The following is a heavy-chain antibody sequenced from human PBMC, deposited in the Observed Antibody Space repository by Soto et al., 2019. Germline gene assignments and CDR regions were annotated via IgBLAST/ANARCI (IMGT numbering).Heavy chain of an antibody. CDR2: ISAYNGNT. CDR1: GYTFTSYG. CDR3: ARDMALEYSSSSGGFDP. D-gene: IGHD6-6*01. V-gene: IGHV1-18*01. J-gene: IGHJ5*02. Sequence: ASVKVSCKASGYTFTSYGISWVRQAPGQGLEWMGWISAYNGNTNYAQKLQGRVTMTTDTSTSTAYMELRSLRSDDTAVYYCARDMALEYSSSSGGFDPWGQGTLVTVSS.